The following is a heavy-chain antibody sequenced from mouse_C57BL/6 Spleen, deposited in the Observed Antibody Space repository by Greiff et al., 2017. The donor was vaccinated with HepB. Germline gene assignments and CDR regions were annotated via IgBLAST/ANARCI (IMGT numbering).Heavy chain of an antibody. CDR1: GYTFTSYG. CDR3: ARWDYYGSSYSYFDV. J-gene: IGHJ1*03. Sequence: VKLMESGAELARPGASVKLSCKASGYTFTSYGISWVKQRTGQGLEWIGEIYPRSGNTYYNEKFKGKATLTADKSSSTAYMELRSLTSEDSAVYFCARWDYYGSSYSYFDVWGTGTTVTVSS. D-gene: IGHD1-1*01. V-gene: IGHV1-81*01. CDR2: IYPRSGNT.